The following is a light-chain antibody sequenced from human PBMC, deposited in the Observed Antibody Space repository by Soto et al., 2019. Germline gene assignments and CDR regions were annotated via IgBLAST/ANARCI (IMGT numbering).Light chain of an antibody. J-gene: IGKJ2*01. CDR2: DAS. Sequence: EIVLTQSPATLSLSPGERATLSCRASQSVSSYLAWYQQKPGQAPRLLIYDASNRATGIPARFSGSGSGTEFSLTTSSREPEDVAVYYCQQRRNWPPYTFGQGTKLEIK. CDR3: QQRRNWPPYT. CDR1: QSVSSY. V-gene: IGKV3-11*01.